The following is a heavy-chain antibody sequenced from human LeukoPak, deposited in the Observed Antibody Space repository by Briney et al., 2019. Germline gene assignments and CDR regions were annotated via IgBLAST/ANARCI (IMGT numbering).Heavy chain of an antibody. Sequence: PGGSLRLSCVASGFTFSSYAMSWVRQAPGKGLEWVSAISGSGGSTYYADSVKGRFTISRDNSKNTLYLQMNSLRAEDTAVYYCAKDELLWFGESHWGQGTLVTVSS. CDR3: AKDELLWFGESH. J-gene: IGHJ4*02. V-gene: IGHV3-23*01. CDR1: GFTFSSYA. D-gene: IGHD3-10*01. CDR2: ISGSGGST.